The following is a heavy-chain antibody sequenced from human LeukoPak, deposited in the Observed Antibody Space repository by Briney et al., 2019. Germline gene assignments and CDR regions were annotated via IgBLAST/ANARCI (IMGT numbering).Heavy chain of an antibody. CDR3: ARKTYYYDSSGYYSQYFQH. J-gene: IGHJ1*01. V-gene: IGHV1-18*01. Sequence: ASVKVSCKFSSYTFTTSGIGWVRQAPGQGLEWMGWISLYNGNTKYAQKLQGRVTMTTETSTGTAHMELRSLRSDDTAVYYCARKTYYYDSSGYYSQYFQHWGQGTLVTVSS. D-gene: IGHD3-22*01. CDR2: ISLYNGNT. CDR1: SYTFTTSG.